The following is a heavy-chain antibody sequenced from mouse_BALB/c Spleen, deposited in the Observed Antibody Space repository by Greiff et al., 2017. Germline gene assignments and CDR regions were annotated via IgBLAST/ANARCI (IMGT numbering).Heavy chain of an antibody. CDR2: ISYDGSN. CDR1: GYSITSGYY. CDR3: ARRRARNWYFDV. Sequence: DVKLQESGPGLVKPSQSLSLTCSVTGYSITSGYYWNWIRQFPGNKLEWMGYISYDGSNNYNPSLKNRISITRDTSKNQFFLKLNSVTTEDTATYYCARRRARNWYFDVWGAGTTVTVSS. V-gene: IGHV3-6*02. D-gene: IGHD3-3*01. J-gene: IGHJ1*01.